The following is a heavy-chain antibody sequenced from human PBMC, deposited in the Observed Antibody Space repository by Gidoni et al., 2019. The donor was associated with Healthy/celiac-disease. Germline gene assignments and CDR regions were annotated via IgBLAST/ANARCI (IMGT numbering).Heavy chain of an antibody. V-gene: IGHV3-23*01. J-gene: IGHJ4*02. D-gene: IGHD2-15*01. Sequence: EVQLLESGGGLVQPGGSLSLPCAASGFTFSSYAMSWVRQATGKGLEWVSAISGSGGSTYYADSVKGRFTISRDNSKNTLYLQMNSLRAEDTAVYYCAKEGDIVVGPFDYWGQGTLVTVSS. CDR2: ISGSGGST. CDR3: AKEGDIVVGPFDY. CDR1: GFTFSSYA.